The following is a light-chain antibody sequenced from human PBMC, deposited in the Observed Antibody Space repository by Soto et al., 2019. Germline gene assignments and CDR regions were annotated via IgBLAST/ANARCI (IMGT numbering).Light chain of an antibody. CDR3: VAWDDSLNGPV. Sequence: QSVLTQPPSASGTPGQRVTISCSGSSSNIGSNTVDWYQQLPGAAPKLLIYSNNQRPSGVPDRFSGSKSGTSASLAISGLQSEDEAAYYCVAWDDSLNGPVFGTGTKLTVL. J-gene: IGLJ1*01. V-gene: IGLV1-44*01. CDR1: SSNIGSNT. CDR2: SNN.